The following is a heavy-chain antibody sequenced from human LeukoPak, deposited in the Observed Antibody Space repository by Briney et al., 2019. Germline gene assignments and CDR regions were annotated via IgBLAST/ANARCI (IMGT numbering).Heavy chain of an antibody. J-gene: IGHJ4*02. Sequence: GGSLRLSCAASGFTFSSYWMSWVHQAPGKGLEWVATIRQDGSQKYYVDSVKGRFTISRDNATNSLYLQMNSLRAEDTAVYYCARESGSVTSEVDFDYWGQGTLVTVSS. V-gene: IGHV3-7*01. CDR2: IRQDGSQK. CDR1: GFTFSSYW. CDR3: ARESGSVTSEVDFDY. D-gene: IGHD4-17*01.